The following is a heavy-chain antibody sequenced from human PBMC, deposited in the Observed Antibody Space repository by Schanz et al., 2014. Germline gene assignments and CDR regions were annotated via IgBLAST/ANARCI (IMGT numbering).Heavy chain of an antibody. CDR3: ARDRIAAAESWFAP. J-gene: IGHJ5*02. V-gene: IGHV1-3*01. CDR1: GYTLNDHA. D-gene: IGHD6-13*01. CDR2: INPANGNT. Sequence: QVQLVQSGPEVKKPGASVKVSCQASGYTLNDHAMHWVRQAPGQSLEWLGGINPANGNTHYTPRLNDRVSDASDTAASTVYLHFSSLKSDDTAVDYCARDRIAAAESWFAPWGQGTPITDSA.